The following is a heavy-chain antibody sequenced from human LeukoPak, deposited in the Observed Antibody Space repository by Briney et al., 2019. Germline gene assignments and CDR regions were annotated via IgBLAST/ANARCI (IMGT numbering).Heavy chain of an antibody. V-gene: IGHV3-21*01. Sequence: PGGSLRLSCAASGFTFSSYSMNWVRQAPGKGLEWVSSIRSSSSYIYYADSVKGRFTISRDNAKNSLYLQMNSLRAEDTAVYYCASGFLDDFWSGHFWGQGTLVTVSS. D-gene: IGHD3-3*01. CDR2: IRSSSSYI. J-gene: IGHJ4*02. CDR3: ASGFLDDFWSGHF. CDR1: GFTFSSYS.